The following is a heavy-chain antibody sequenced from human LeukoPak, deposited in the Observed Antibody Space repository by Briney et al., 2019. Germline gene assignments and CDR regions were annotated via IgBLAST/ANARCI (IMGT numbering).Heavy chain of an antibody. CDR3: ARDSLSLNYYDSSGYFEGPTDY. V-gene: IGHV3-33*01. CDR1: GFTFSSYG. J-gene: IGHJ4*02. D-gene: IGHD3-22*01. CDR2: IWYDGSNK. Sequence: GGSLRLSCAASGFTFSSYGMHWVRQAPGKGLEWVAVIWYDGSNKYYADSVKGRFTISRVNSKNTLYLQMNSLRAEDTAVYYCARDSLSLNYYDSSGYFEGPTDYWGQGTLVTVSS.